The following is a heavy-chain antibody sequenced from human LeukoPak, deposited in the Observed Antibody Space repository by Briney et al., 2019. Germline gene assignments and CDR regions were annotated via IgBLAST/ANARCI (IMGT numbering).Heavy chain of an antibody. D-gene: IGHD1-14*01. CDR2: INPSSGST. Sequence: GASVKVSCKTSGYTFSSHGITWVRQAPGQGLEWMGRINPSSGSTAYAQKFQDRLTLTRDMSASTLYMELSSLGSEDTAVYYCARRGDRGNHADYWGQGTLVTVSS. CDR1: GYTFSSHG. V-gene: IGHV1-46*01. CDR3: ARRGDRGNHADY. J-gene: IGHJ4*02.